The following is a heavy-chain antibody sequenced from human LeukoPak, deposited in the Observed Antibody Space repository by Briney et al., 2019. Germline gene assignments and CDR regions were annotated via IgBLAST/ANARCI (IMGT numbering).Heavy chain of an antibody. J-gene: IGHJ4*02. CDR1: GFTFGTYA. D-gene: IGHD6-13*01. CDR2: ISSGGGTT. CDR3: AKTAGYSSSWYEY. Sequence: QPGGSLRLSCAASGFTFGTYAMSWVRQAPGKGLEWVSGISSGGGTTYYADSVKGRFTISGDNSKNTLYLQMNSLRADDTAIYYCAKTAGYSSSWYEYWGQGTLVTVSS. V-gene: IGHV3-23*01.